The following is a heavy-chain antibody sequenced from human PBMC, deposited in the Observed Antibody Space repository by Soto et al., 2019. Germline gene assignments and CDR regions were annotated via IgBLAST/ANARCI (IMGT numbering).Heavy chain of an antibody. CDR1: GFTFSSYW. CDR2: INSDGSST. CDR3: ARVLEKCSGGSCYPYYYGMDV. Sequence: PVGSLRLSCAASGFTFSSYWMHWVRQAPGKGLVWVSRINSDGSSTSYADSVKGRFTISRDNAKNTLYLQMNSLRAEDTAVYYCARVLEKCSGGSCYPYYYGMDVWGQGTTVTVSS. D-gene: IGHD2-15*01. J-gene: IGHJ6*02. V-gene: IGHV3-74*01.